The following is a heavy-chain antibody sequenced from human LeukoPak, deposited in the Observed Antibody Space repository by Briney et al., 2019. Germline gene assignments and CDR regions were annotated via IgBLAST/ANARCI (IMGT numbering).Heavy chain of an antibody. J-gene: IGHJ5*02. CDR1: GYSFFNSG. V-gene: IGHV1-18*01. D-gene: IGHD2-2*03. Sequence: ASVTVSCKSSGYSFFNSGITWVRQAPGQGPEWIGWVSTYTGNTNYAEKVQGRITMTTDTSTNTAYMELRSLKSDDTAVYYCGRDEDIPTYPNWIDTWGQGTLLTVSS. CDR3: GRDEDIPTYPNWIDT. CDR2: VSTYTGNT.